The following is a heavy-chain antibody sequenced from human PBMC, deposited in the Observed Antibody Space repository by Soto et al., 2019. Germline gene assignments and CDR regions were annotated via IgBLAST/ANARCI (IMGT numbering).Heavy chain of an antibody. J-gene: IGHJ6*02. CDR1: GGSISSSNW. CDR3: GRRRQLDYYYYGMDV. V-gene: IGHV4-4*02. CDR2: IYHSGST. D-gene: IGHD6-13*01. Sequence: QVQLQESGPGLVKPSGTLSLTCAVSGGSISSSNWWSWVRQPPGKGLEWIGEIYHSGSTNYNPPLRRLVTISVDKSKNQFSLKRSSVTAADTAVYYCGRRRQLDYYYYGMDVWGQGTTVTVSS.